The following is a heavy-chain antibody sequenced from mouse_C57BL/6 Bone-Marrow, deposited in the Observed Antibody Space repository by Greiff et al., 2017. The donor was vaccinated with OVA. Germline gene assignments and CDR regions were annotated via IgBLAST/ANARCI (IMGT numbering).Heavy chain of an antibody. Sequence: EVQLVESGGGLVQPGGSLSLSCAASGFTFTDYYMSWVRQPPGKALEWLGFIRNKANGYTTEYSASVKGRFTISRDNSQSILYLQMNALRAEDSATYYCARDPYDYGSSPYAMDYWGQGTSVTVSS. J-gene: IGHJ4*01. D-gene: IGHD1-1*01. CDR3: ARDPYDYGSSPYAMDY. CDR1: GFTFTDYY. V-gene: IGHV7-3*01. CDR2: IRNKANGYTT.